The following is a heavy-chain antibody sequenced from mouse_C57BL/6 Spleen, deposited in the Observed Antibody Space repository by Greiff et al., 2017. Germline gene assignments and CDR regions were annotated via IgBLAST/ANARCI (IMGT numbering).Heavy chain of an antibody. Sequence: EVQVVESGGDLVKPGGSLKLSCAASGFTFSSYGMSWVRQTPDKRLEWVATISSGGSYTYYPDSVKGRFTISRDNAKNTLYLQMSRLKSEDTAMYYCARQDDGYYGAYWGQGTLVTVSA. D-gene: IGHD2-3*01. V-gene: IGHV5-6*01. CDR1: GFTFSSYG. CDR3: ARQDDGYYGAY. CDR2: ISSGGSYT. J-gene: IGHJ3*01.